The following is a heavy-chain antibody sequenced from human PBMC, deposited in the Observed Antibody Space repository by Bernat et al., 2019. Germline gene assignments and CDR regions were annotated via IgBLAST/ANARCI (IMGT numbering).Heavy chain of an antibody. CDR2: ISSSSSYT. V-gene: IGHV3-11*05. J-gene: IGHJ3*02. D-gene: IGHD3-9*01. CDR1: GFTFSDYY. CDR3: AGVWYYDILTGYDAFDI. Sequence: QVQLVESGGGLVKPGGSLRLSCAASGFTFSDYYMSWIRQAPGKGLEWVSYISSSSSYTNYADSVKGRFTISRDNAKNSLYLQMNSLRAEDTAVYYCAGVWYYDILTGYDAFDIGGQGTMVTVSS.